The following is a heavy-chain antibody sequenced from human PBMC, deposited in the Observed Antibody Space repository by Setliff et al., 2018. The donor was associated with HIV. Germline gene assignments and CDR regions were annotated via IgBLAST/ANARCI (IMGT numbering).Heavy chain of an antibody. Sequence: PSETLSLTCTLSGGSFGDYHWSWIRQPAGRGLEWIGRIFRSGTTDYKFSLKSRVTISIDTSRNQVSLRLTSVTAEDTAVYYCARDRHYSGLGSYGPWGPGTLVTVSS. CDR3: ARDRHYSGLGSYGP. CDR1: GGSFGDYH. J-gene: IGHJ5*02. D-gene: IGHD3-10*01. V-gene: IGHV4-4*07. CDR2: IFRSGTT.